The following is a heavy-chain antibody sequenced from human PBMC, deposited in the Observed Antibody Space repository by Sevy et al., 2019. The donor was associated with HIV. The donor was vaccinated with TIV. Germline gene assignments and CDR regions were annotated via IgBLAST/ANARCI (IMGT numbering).Heavy chain of an antibody. CDR2: IITIFGTA. J-gene: IGHJ4*02. D-gene: IGHD6-19*01. CDR1: GGTFSSYA. V-gene: IGHV1-69*13. CDR3: ARETGYSSGWYSG. Sequence: ASVKVSCKASGGTFSSYAISWVRQAPGQGLEWMGGIITIFGTANYAQKFQGRVTITADESTSTAYMELSSLRSEETAVYYCARETGYSSGWYSGWGQGTLVTVSS.